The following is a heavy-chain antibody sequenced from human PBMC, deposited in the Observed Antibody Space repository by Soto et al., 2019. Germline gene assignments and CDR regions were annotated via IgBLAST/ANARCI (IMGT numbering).Heavy chain of an antibody. Sequence: GESLKISCKGSGYSFTSYWISWVRQMPGKGLEWMGRIDPSDSYTNYSPSFQGHVTISADKSISTAYLQWSSLKASDTAMYYCARREYYGSGTNPYYYYCGMDVWGQGTTVTVSS. D-gene: IGHD3-10*01. CDR2: IDPSDSYT. CDR1: GYSFTSYW. CDR3: ARREYYGSGTNPYYYYCGMDV. V-gene: IGHV5-10-1*01. J-gene: IGHJ6*02.